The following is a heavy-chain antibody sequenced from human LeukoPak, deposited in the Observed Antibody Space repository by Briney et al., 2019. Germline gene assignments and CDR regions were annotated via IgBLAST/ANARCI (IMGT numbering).Heavy chain of an antibody. D-gene: IGHD6-13*01. CDR3: ARTLIAAAGTVFYYGMDV. J-gene: IGHJ6*02. CDR1: GFTVSSIH. Sequence: TGGSLRLSCAASGFTVSSIHMVWVRQAPGKGLEWVSVTYTGGNSYYADSVKGRFTISRDNSKNTLYLQMNSLRAEDTAVYYCARTLIAAAGTVFYYGMDVWGQGTTVTVSS. CDR2: TYTGGNS. V-gene: IGHV3-53*01.